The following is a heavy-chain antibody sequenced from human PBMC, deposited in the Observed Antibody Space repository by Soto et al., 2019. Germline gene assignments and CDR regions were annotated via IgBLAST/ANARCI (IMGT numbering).Heavy chain of an antibody. D-gene: IGHD1-26*01. CDR3: ARGQGKGETASLDYFDY. Sequence: PSETLSLTCAVYGGSFSGYYWSWIRQPPGKGLEWIGEINHSGSTNYNPSLKSRVTISVDTSKNQFSLKLSSVTAADTAVYYCARGQGKGETASLDYFDYWGQGTLVTVSS. CDR2: INHSGST. CDR1: GGSFSGYY. V-gene: IGHV4-34*01. J-gene: IGHJ4*02.